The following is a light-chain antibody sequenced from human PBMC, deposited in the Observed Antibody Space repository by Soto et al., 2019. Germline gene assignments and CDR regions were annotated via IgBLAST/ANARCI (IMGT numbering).Light chain of an antibody. CDR3: QQYNSYPIT. CDR2: GAS. J-gene: IGKJ5*01. V-gene: IGKV3-20*01. CDR1: QSVSSSY. Sequence: IVLTQSPGTLSLSPGERATLSCRASQSVSSSYLAWYQQKPGQAPRLLIYGASSRATGIPDRFSGSGSGTDFTLTISSLQPEDFATYYCQQYNSYPITFGQGTRLEIK.